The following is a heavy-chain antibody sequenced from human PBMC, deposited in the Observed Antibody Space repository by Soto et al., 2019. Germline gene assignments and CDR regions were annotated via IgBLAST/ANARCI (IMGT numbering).Heavy chain of an antibody. V-gene: IGHV3-23*01. CDR2: ISGSGFKK. D-gene: IGHD1-26*01. CDR1: GFTFENFG. J-gene: IGHJ5*02. Sequence: PGGSLRLSCAASGFTFENFGMSWVRQAPGEGLEWISSISGSGFKKYYADSVKGRFTISRDNSKSTVYLELNNLSAEDTAVYHCAKNQGVELVPLATVDWFDPWGQGSVVTVSS. CDR3: AKNQGVELVPLATVDWFDP.